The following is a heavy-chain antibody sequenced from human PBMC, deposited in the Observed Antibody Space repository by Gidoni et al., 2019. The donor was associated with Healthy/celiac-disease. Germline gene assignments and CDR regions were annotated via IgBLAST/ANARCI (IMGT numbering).Heavy chain of an antibody. CDR1: GFTFSSYS. V-gene: IGHV3-48*02. Sequence: EVQLVESGGGLVQPGGSLRLSCAAPGFTFSSYSMNWVRQAPGKGLEWVSYISSSSSTIYYADSVKGRFTISRDNAKNSLYLQMNSLRDEDTAVYYCARASKWGWPLYYFDYWGQGTLVTVSS. CDR2: ISSSSSTI. CDR3: ARASKWGWPLYYFDY. J-gene: IGHJ4*02. D-gene: IGHD6-19*01.